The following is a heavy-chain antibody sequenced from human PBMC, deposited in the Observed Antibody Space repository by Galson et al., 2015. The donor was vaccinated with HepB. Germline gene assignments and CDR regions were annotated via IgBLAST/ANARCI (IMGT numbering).Heavy chain of an antibody. D-gene: IGHD4-17*01. V-gene: IGHV3-11*04. J-gene: IGHJ4*02. CDR2: ISGSGSII. CDR3: ARHTTDGDFDGY. CDR1: GFTFSVYS. Sequence: SLRLSCAASGFTFSVYSMNWVRQPPGKGLEWVSYISGSGSIIHYADSVKGRFTMSRDNAENSLYLQMNSLRAEDTAIYYCARHTTDGDFDGYWGQGTLVTVSS.